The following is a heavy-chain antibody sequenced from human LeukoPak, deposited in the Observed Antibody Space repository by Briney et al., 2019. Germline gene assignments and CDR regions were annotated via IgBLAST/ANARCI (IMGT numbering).Heavy chain of an antibody. CDR1: GDSIMAGDYG. V-gene: IGHV4-30-2*01. J-gene: IGHJ5*01. CDR2: IYHGGAT. CDR3: ARTKNYGAYDFDS. Sequence: SQTLSLTCTVSGDSIMAGDYGWRWIRQPPGKGLEWIGYIYHGGATYYNPSLKSRVTLSVDRSKNQFSLRLNSVTAADTAVYYCARTKNYGAYDFDSWGQGTLVTVSS. D-gene: IGHD4-17*01.